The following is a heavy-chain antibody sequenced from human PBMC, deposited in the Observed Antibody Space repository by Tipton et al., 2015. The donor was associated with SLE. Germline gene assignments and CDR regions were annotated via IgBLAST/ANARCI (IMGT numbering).Heavy chain of an antibody. D-gene: IGHD5/OR15-5a*01. CDR3: AGVSRDAFEI. J-gene: IGHJ3*02. CDR1: GGSFSGYY. V-gene: IGHV4-34*01. Sequence: LRLSCAVYGGSFSGYYWSWIRQPPGKGLEWIGEINHRGSTNYNPSLKSRVTISVDTSKNQFSLKLSSVTAADTAVYYCAGVSRDAFEIWGQGTMVTVSS. CDR2: INHRGST.